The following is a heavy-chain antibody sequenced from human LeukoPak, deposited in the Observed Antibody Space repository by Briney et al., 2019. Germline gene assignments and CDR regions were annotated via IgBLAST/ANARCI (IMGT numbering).Heavy chain of an antibody. CDR3: ARRYLGFYYYDSSGYFDY. J-gene: IGHJ4*02. CDR2: IYPGDSDT. Sequence: GESLKISCKGSGYSFTSYWIGWVRQMPGKGLEWMGIIYPGDSDTRYSPSFQGQVTISADKSISTAYLQWSSLKASDTAMYYCARRYLGFYYYDSSGYFDYWGQGTLVTVSS. D-gene: IGHD3-22*01. V-gene: IGHV5-51*01. CDR1: GYSFTSYW.